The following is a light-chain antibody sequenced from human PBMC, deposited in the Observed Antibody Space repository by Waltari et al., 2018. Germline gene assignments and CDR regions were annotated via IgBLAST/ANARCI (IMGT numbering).Light chain of an antibody. J-gene: IGKJ2*01. CDR1: QTVSTN. CDR2: EAS. Sequence: DIGMTQSPGTLSASPGDSATLSCRVSQTVSTNLAWYQQKPGQAPRLLIYEASTRVTGVPARFSGSGSGTDFTLTIASLQSEDFGVYYCQQYADLPPYNFGQGTKLEI. V-gene: IGKV3-15*01. CDR3: QQYADLPPYN.